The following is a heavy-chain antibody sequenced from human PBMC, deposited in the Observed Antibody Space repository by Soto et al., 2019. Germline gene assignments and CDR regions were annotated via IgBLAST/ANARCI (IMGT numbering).Heavy chain of an antibody. D-gene: IGHD1-1*01. CDR2: IVVGSGNT. J-gene: IGHJ6*02. CDR3: AARTGSDYYNMDV. Sequence: SVKVSCKASGFTFSRSAVHWVRQAREQRLEWIGWIVVGSGNTDYAQKFLERVTITRDMSTRTAYMELSSLRSEDTAVYYCAARTGSDYYNMDVWGQGTTVTVSS. CDR1: GFTFSRSA. V-gene: IGHV1-58*01.